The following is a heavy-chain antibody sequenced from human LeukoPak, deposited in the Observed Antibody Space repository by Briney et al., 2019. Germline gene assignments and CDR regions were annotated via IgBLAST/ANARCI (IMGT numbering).Heavy chain of an antibody. Sequence: SETLSLTCAVYGGSFSGYQWSWIRQPAGKGLEFIGEINHSGGITYNPSFKSRVTISVDTSKKQFSLRLSSVTAADTAVYYCARATWIEPKRDSFDIWGQGTMVTVSS. CDR3: ARATWIEPKRDSFDI. CDR1: GGSFSGYQ. J-gene: IGHJ3*02. D-gene: IGHD5-18*01. CDR2: INHSGGI. V-gene: IGHV4-34*01.